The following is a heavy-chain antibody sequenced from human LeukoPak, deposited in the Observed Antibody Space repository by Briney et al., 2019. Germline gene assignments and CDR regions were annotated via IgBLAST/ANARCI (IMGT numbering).Heavy chain of an antibody. CDR3: ARPFVWGLATQGLDC. V-gene: IGHV3-48*03. CDR2: IS. Sequence: PGGSLRLSCAASGFSFSSYEMNWVRQAPGKGLEWVSYISAMKGRFTISRDNAENSLYLQMNSLRAEDTAVYYCARPFVWGLATQGLDCWGQGTLVTVSS. D-gene: IGHD3-16*01. CDR1: GFSFSSYE. J-gene: IGHJ4*02.